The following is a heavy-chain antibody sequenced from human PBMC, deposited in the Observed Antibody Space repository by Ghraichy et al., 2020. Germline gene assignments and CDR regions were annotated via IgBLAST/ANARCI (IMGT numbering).Heavy chain of an antibody. CDR2: IYYSGST. Sequence: SETLSLTCTVSGGSISSGGYYWSWIRQHPGKGLEWIGYIYYSGSTYYNPSLKSRVTISVDTSKNQFSLKLSSVTAADTAVYYCARDRHADPNVFDYWGQGTLVTVSS. V-gene: IGHV4-31*03. J-gene: IGHJ4*02. CDR3: ARDRHADPNVFDY. CDR1: GGSISSGGYY. D-gene: IGHD2-8*01.